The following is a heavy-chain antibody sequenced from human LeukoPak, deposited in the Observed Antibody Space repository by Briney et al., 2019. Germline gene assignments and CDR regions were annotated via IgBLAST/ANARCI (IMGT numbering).Heavy chain of an antibody. CDR3: ARSGRGTYYYFDL. CDR1: SYRFNRYG. V-gene: IGHV1-18*01. CDR2: ISGSNGNT. J-gene: IGHJ4*02. Sequence: GASVTVSCMASSYRFNRYGISRVRQAPGQGLEWMGWISGSNGNTNYAQKFQGRVSMTADTSTSTAYMELRSLRSDDTAVYYCARSGRGTYYYFDLWGQGTLVTVSS. D-gene: IGHD1-26*01.